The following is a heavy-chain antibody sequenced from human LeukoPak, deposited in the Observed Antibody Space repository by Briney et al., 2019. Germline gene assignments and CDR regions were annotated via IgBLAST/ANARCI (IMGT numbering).Heavy chain of an antibody. CDR1: GITFSSYA. D-gene: IGHD2/OR15-2a*01. CDR3: ASQYYYFDY. Sequence: TGGSLRLSCAASGITFSSYAMHWVRQAPGKGLEWVAVISYDGSNKYYADSVKGRFTISRDNSKNTLYLQMNSLRAEDTAVYYCASQYYYFDYWGQGTLVTVSS. V-gene: IGHV3-30*04. J-gene: IGHJ4*02. CDR2: ISYDGSNK.